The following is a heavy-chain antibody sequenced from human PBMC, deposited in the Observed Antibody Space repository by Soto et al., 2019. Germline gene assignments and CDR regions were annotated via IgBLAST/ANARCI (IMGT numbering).Heavy chain of an antibody. V-gene: IGHV4-59*01. D-gene: IGHD2-21*01. Sequence: PSETLSLTCTVSGGSISSYYWSWIRQPPGKGLEWIGYIYYSGSTNYNPSLKSRVTISVDTSKNQFSLKLSSVTAADTAVYYCARVNIVWRYYYYYYMDVWGKGTTVTVSS. CDR1: GGSISSYY. CDR3: ARVNIVWRYYYYYYMDV. CDR2: IYYSGST. J-gene: IGHJ6*03.